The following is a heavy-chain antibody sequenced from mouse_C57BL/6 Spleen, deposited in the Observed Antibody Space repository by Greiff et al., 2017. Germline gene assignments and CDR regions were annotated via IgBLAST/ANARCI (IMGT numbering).Heavy chain of an antibody. CDR1: GFTFSSYA. Sequence: EVKLMESGGGLVKPGGSLKLSCAASGFTFSSYAMSWVRQTPEKRLEWVATISDGGSYTYYPDNVKGRFTISRDNAKNNLYLQMSHLKSEDTAMYYCARDGSSYVGFDYWGQGTTLTVSS. CDR2: ISDGGSYT. J-gene: IGHJ2*01. CDR3: ARDGSSYVGFDY. V-gene: IGHV5-4*01. D-gene: IGHD1-1*01.